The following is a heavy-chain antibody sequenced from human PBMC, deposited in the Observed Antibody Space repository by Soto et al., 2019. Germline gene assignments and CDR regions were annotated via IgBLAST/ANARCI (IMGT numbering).Heavy chain of an antibody. J-gene: IGHJ5*01. Sequence: GSSLRLSCAASEFTFSSYAMSWVRKAPGKGLKWVSAIRGSGGRTYYADSVKGRFTISRDNSKNTLYLQMNSLSAQETSVSYSAKEAGSRWPNDSWGKRTLITVSP. V-gene: IGHV3-23*01. CDR1: EFTFSSYA. CDR2: IRGSGGRT. CDR3: AKEAGSRWPNDS. D-gene: IGHD6-13*01.